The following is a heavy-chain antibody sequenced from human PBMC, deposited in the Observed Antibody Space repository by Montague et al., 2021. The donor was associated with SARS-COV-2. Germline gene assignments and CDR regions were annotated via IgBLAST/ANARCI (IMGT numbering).Heavy chain of an antibody. V-gene: IGHV3-30-3*01. Sequence: SLRLSCAASGFTFSSYAMHWVRQAPGKGLEWVAVISYDGSNKYYADSVKGRFTISRDNSKNTLYLQMNSLRAEDTAVYYCARVRGCYYGMDVWGQGTTVTVSS. CDR1: GFTFSSYA. D-gene: IGHD2-15*01. CDR3: ARVRGCYYGMDV. CDR2: ISYDGSNK. J-gene: IGHJ6*02.